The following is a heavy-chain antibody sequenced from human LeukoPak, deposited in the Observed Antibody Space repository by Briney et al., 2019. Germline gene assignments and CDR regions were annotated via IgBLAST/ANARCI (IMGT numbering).Heavy chain of an antibody. CDR3: ARRIAAAAEPYCFDY. V-gene: IGHV3-74*01. J-gene: IGHJ4*02. Sequence: GGSLRLSCAASGFTFSSCWMHWVRQAPGKGLLWVSRVNSDGSSTSYADSVKGRFTISRDNAKNTLYLQMNSLRAEDTAVYYCARRIAAAAEPYCFDYWGQGTLVTVSS. CDR2: VNSDGSST. D-gene: IGHD6-13*01. CDR1: GFTFSSCW.